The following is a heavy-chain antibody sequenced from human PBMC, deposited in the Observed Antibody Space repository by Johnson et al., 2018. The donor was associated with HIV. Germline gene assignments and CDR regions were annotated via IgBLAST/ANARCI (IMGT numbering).Heavy chain of an antibody. CDR3: ATAYCGGGTCPLWSAFDI. V-gene: IGHV3-53*01. CDR2: IYNNDGT. J-gene: IGHJ3*02. D-gene: IGHD2-15*01. Sequence: VQVVESGGGLIQPGGSLRLSCAASGFPVSRNYMTWVRQAPGKGLECVSVIYNNDGTQYTDSVKGRFTIPRDNSKNTVYLQMNSLRPEDTAGYYCATAYCGGGTCPLWSAFDIWGQGTKVTVSS. CDR1: GFPVSRNY.